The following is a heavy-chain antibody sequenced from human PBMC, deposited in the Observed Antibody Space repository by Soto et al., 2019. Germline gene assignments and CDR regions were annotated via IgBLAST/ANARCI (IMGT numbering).Heavy chain of an antibody. J-gene: IGHJ3*02. CDR1: GCTFSNYE. CDR3: ARLYSSGWIDAFDI. V-gene: IGHV3-48*03. CDR2: ISKNGIDI. D-gene: IGHD6-19*01. Sequence: GGSLSLSCAASGCTFSNYEVNWVRHAPGKGLEWISYISKNGIDIYYADSVKGRFTISRDNAKNSLYLQMNSLRAEDTAVYYCARLYSSGWIDAFDIWGQGTMVTVSS.